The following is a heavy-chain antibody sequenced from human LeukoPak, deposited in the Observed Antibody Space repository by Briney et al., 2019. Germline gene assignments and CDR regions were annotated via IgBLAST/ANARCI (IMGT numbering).Heavy chain of an antibody. CDR2: IASDGSST. Sequence: GGSLRLSCAASGFTFNSYWMNWVRQAPGKGLVWVSRIASDGSSTTYADSVKGRFTISRDYSKNTLYLQMNSLRVDDTAVYYCAKDSSGPAFWGQGTLVTVSS. CDR3: AKDSSGPAF. CDR1: GFTFNSYW. V-gene: IGHV3-74*01. J-gene: IGHJ4*02. D-gene: IGHD6-19*01.